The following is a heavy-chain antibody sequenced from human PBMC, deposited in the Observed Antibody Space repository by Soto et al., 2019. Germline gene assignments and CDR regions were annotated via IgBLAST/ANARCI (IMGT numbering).Heavy chain of an antibody. D-gene: IGHD1-26*01. J-gene: IGHJ4*02. CDR3: ARGSGTGGGSYSVDY. CDR1: GGSVSSGSYY. CDR2: IYYSGST. V-gene: IGHV4-61*01. Sequence: SETLSLTCTVSGGSVSSGSYYWSWIRQPPGKGLEWIGYIYYSGSTNYNPSLKSRVTISVDTSKNQFSLKLSSVTAADTAVYYCARGSGTGGGSYSVDYWGQGTLVTVSS.